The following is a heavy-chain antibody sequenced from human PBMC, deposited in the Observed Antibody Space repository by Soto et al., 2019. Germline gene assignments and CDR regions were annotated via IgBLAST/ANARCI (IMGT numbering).Heavy chain of an antibody. CDR1: GGTFSSYA. V-gene: IGHV1-69*13. J-gene: IGHJ4*02. CDR3: ARGDYYDSTTIGY. Sequence: ASVKVSCKASGGTFSSYAISWVRQAPGQGLEWTGGIIPIFGTANYAQKFQGRVTITADESTSTAYMELSSLRSEDTAVYYCARGDYYDSTTIGYWGQGTLVTVSS. D-gene: IGHD3-22*01. CDR2: IIPIFGTA.